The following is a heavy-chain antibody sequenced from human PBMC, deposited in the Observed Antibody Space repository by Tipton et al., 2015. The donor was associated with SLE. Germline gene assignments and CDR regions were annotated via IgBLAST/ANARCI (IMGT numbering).Heavy chain of an antibody. V-gene: IGHV3-53*01. CDR3: AKIGRPHNWFDP. J-gene: IGHJ5*02. CDR1: GFTVSSNY. D-gene: IGHD6-6*01. Sequence: SLRLSCAASGFTVSSNYMSWVRQAPGKGLEWVSVIYSGGSTYYADSVKGRFTISRDNSKNTVYLQMNSLRAEDTAVYYCAKIGRPHNWFDPWGQGTLVTVSS. CDR2: IYSGGST.